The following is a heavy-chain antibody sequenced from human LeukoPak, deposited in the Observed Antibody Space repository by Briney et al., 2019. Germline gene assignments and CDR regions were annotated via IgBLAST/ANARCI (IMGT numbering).Heavy chain of an antibody. D-gene: IGHD5-24*01. CDR3: ARAVEMAPGGDAFDI. CDR2: NYYSGST. J-gene: IGHJ3*02. CDR1: GGSISSYY. V-gene: IGHV4-59*01. Sequence: SETLSLTCTVSGGSISSYYWSWIRQPPGKGLEWIGYNYYSGSTNYNPSLKSRVTISVDTSKNQFSLKLSSVTAADTAVYYCARAVEMAPGGDAFDIWGQGTMVTVSS.